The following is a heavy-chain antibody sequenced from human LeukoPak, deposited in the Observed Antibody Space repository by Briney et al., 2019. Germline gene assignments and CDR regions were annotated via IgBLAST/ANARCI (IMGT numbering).Heavy chain of an antibody. Sequence: PGGSLRLSCAPSGFTFSNYGIHWVRQAPGKGLEWVAVIWYDGSNKYYSDSVRGRFTISRDNSKNTLYLQMNSLRAEDTAVYYCARGYDYGDYGVVEWGQGTLVTVSS. CDR3: ARGYDYGDYGVVE. CDR1: GFTFSNYG. V-gene: IGHV3-33*01. D-gene: IGHD4-17*01. J-gene: IGHJ4*02. CDR2: IWYDGSNK.